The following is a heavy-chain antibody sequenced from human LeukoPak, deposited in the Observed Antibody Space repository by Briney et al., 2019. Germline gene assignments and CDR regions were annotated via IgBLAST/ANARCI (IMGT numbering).Heavy chain of an antibody. J-gene: IGHJ6*02. CDR3: ARGSVSYSYNYYYGMDV. V-gene: IGHV4-59*01. CDR2: IYYSGST. Sequence: SETLSLTCTVSGGSISSYYWSWIRQPPGKGLEWIGYIYYSGSTNYNPSLKSRVTISVDTSKNQFSLKLSSVTAADTAVYYCARGSVSYSYNYYYGMDVWGQGTTVTVSS. D-gene: IGHD5-18*01. CDR1: GGSISSYY.